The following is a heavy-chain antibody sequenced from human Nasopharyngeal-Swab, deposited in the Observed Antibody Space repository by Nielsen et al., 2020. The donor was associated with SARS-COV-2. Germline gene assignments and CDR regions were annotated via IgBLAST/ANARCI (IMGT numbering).Heavy chain of an antibody. V-gene: IGHV4-39*01. CDR3: ARTPLTIFGVGDAFDI. D-gene: IGHD3-3*01. J-gene: IGHJ3*02. CDR2: IYYSGST. Sequence: GSLRLSCTVSGGSISSYYWGWIRQPPGKGLEWIGSIYYSGSTYYNPSLKSRVTISVDTSKNQFSLKLSSVTAADTAVYYCARTPLTIFGVGDAFDIWGQGTMVTVSS. CDR1: GGSISSYY.